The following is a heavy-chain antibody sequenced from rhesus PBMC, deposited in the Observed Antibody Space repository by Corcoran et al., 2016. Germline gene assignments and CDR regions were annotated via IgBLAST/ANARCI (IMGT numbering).Heavy chain of an antibody. CDR1: AASISSNY. CDR2: IYGSGGST. Sequence: QVQLQESGSGLVKPSATLPLTCAASAASISSNYWTWIPQYRGKVLEWIGRIYGSGGSTFYNPFLKSQVSVSMDTSKNQFSLKLRSVSAADTAVYYCARGGRCPRGVCQLGYWGQGVLVTVSS. CDR3: ARGGRCPRGVCQLGY. D-gene: IGHD2-39*01. V-gene: IGHV4S2*01. J-gene: IGHJ4*01.